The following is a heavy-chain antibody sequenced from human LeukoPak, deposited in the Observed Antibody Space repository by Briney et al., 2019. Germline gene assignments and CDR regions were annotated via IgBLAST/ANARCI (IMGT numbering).Heavy chain of an antibody. CDR3: AKERAGYTNPYYFDY. D-gene: IGHD3-16*02. CDR1: GFSVSSNY. J-gene: IGHJ4*02. Sequence: GGSLRLSCAASGFSVSSNYISWVRQAPGKGLEWVSIIYSDGSTFHADSVRGRFTISRDNSKNTLYLHMNSLRAEDTAVYYCAKERAGYTNPYYFDYWGQGTLVTVSS. CDR2: IYSDGST. V-gene: IGHV3-53*01.